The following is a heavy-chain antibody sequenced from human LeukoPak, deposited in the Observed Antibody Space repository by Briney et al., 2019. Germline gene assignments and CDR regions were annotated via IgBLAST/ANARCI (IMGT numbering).Heavy chain of an antibody. D-gene: IGHD3-22*01. CDR1: GFTFSSYA. CDR3: ARDEGRDDSSGYYGMDV. CDR2: ISYDGSNK. V-gene: IGHV3-30-3*01. Sequence: PGGSLRLSCAASGFTFSSYAMHWVRQAPGKGLEWVAVISYDGSNKYYADSVKGRFTISRDNSKNTLYLQMNSPRAEDTAVYYCARDEGRDDSSGYYGMDVWGQGTTVTVSS. J-gene: IGHJ6*02.